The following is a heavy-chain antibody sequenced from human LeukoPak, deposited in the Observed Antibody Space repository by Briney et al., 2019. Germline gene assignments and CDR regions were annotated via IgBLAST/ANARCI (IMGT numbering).Heavy chain of an antibody. CDR1: GFTFSSYG. CDR2: IRYDGSNK. Sequence: GGSLRLSCAASGFTFSSYGMHWVRQAPGKGLEWVAFIRYDGSNKYYADSVKGRFTISRDNSKNTLYLQMNSLRAEDTAVYYCATSSRGLLIPYYFDYWGQGTLVTVSS. J-gene: IGHJ4*02. CDR3: ATSSRGLLIPYYFDY. V-gene: IGHV3-30*02. D-gene: IGHD3-16*01.